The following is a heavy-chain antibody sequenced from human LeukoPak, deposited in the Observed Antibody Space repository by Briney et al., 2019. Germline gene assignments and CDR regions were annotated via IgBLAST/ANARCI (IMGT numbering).Heavy chain of an antibody. CDR3: AKERESCFEFDL. V-gene: IGHV3-23*01. CDR1: GFTFSSYG. D-gene: IGHD2-15*01. CDR2: ISGSGGST. Sequence: PGGSLRLSCAASGFTFSSYGMSWVRQAPGKGLEWVSAISGSGGSTYYADSVKGRFTISRDNSKNTLYLQMNSLRAEDTAIYYCAKERESCFEFDLWGQGTLVTVSS. J-gene: IGHJ4*02.